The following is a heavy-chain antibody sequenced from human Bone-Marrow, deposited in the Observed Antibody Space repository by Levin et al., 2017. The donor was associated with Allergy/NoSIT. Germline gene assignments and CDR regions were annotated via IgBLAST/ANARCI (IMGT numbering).Heavy chain of an antibody. V-gene: IGHV3-23*01. D-gene: IGHD7-27*01. CDR3: AKLPGEGDYFDY. CDR1: GFTFSSYA. CDR2: ISGSGGST. Sequence: GESLKISCAASGFTFSSYAMSWVRQAPGKGLEWVSAISGSGGSTYYADSVKGRFTISRDNSKNTLYLQMNSLRAEDTAVYYCAKLPGEGDYFDYWGQGTLVTVSS. J-gene: IGHJ4*02.